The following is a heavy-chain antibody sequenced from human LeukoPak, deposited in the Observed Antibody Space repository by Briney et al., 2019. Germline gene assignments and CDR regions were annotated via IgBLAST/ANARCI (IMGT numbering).Heavy chain of an antibody. J-gene: IGHJ3*02. D-gene: IGHD6-6*01. CDR3: ARARSSSDLDAFDI. CDR2: ISSSSSYI. CDR1: GFTFSSYS. Sequence: GGSLRLSCAASGFTFSSYSMNWVRQAPGKGLEWVSSISSSSSYIYYADSVKGRFTISRDNAKNSLYLQMNSLRAEDTAVYYCARARSSSDLDAFDIWGQGTMVTVSS. V-gene: IGHV3-21*01.